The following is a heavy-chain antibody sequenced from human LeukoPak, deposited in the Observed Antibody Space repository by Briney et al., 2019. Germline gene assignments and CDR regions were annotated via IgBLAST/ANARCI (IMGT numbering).Heavy chain of an antibody. CDR2: ISGSGDST. J-gene: IGHJ3*02. V-gene: IGHV3-23*01. D-gene: IGHD3-10*01. Sequence: PGGSLRLSCAASGFTFSSYGMGWVRQAPGKGLEWVSAISGSGDSTYYADSVKGRFTISRDNSKNTLYLQMNSLRAEDTAVYYCAKSVRLLWFGELLNGAFDIWGQGTMVTVSS. CDR3: AKSVRLLWFGELLNGAFDI. CDR1: GFTFSSYG.